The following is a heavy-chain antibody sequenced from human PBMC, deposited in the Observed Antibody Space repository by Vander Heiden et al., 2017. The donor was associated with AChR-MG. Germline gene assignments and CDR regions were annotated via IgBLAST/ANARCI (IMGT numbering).Heavy chain of an antibody. CDR3: ARALTGTTVWFDP. Sequence: QVQLQESGPGLVKPSETLSLTCTVSGGSISSYYWNWIRQPPGKGLEWIGYIYYSGSTNYNPSLKSRVTISVDTSKNQFSLKLSSVTAADTAVYYCARALTGTTVWFDPWGQGTLVTVSS. CDR2: IYYSGST. CDR1: GGSISSYY. J-gene: IGHJ5*02. V-gene: IGHV4-59*01. D-gene: IGHD1-7*01.